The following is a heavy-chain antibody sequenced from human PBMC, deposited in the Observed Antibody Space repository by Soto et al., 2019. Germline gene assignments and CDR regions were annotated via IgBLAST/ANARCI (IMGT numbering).Heavy chain of an antibody. V-gene: IGHV4-31*03. J-gene: IGHJ3*01. D-gene: IGHD3-22*01. Sequence: QVQLQESVPGLVKPSQTLSLTCTVSGGSINSDGYYWSWIRQHPGKGLEWIGYIHYSGDTYYNPSLKSRITISIYTSKNQFSLLLSSVTVADTAVYFCGRDSLDGSGNFMRHPEAFDVWRQWTGVAVSS. CDR2: IHYSGDT. CDR1: GGSINSDGYY. CDR3: GRDSLDGSGNFMRHPEAFDV.